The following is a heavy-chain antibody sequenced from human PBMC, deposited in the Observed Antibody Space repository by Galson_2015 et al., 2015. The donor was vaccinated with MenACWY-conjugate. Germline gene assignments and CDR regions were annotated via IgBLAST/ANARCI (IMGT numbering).Heavy chain of an antibody. V-gene: IGHV3-7*03. CDR3: ARDSWVGQVMVGYYYGMDV. J-gene: IGHJ6*02. Sequence: SLRLSCAASGFTFSNYWMTWLRQAPGKGLEWVANIKKDESKKYYVDSVKGRFTVSRDNAKNSLYLQMNSLRAEDTAVYYCARDSWVGQVMVGYYYGMDVWGQGTTVTVSS. CDR1: GFTFSNYW. D-gene: IGHD2-15*01. CDR2: IKKDESKK.